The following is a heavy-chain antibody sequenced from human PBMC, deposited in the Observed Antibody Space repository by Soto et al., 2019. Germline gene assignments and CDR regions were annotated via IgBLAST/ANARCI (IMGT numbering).Heavy chain of an antibody. CDR2: IYYSGCT. V-gene: IGHV4-59*01. D-gene: IGHD6-13*01. CDR3: ARDSRKYSSSWYYDY. J-gene: IGHJ4*02. CDR1: GGSISSYY. Sequence: SETLSLTCTVSGGSISSYYWSWIRQPPGKGLEWIGYIYYSGCTNYNPSLKSRVTISVDTTKNQFSLKLSSVTAADTAVYYCARDSRKYSSSWYYDYWGQGTLVTVSS.